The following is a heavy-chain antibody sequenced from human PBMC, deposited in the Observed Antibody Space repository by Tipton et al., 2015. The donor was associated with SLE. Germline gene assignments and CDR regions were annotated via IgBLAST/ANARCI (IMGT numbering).Heavy chain of an antibody. V-gene: IGHV4-39*07. J-gene: IGHJ6*02. D-gene: IGHD3-10*01. CDR2: IYYSGST. CDR3: ARPERGVRLGMDV. CDR1: GVSTSSGGYF. Sequence: TLSLTCTVSGVSTSSGGYFWNWIRQYPGKGLEWIGSIYYSGSTYYNPSLKSRVTISVDTSKNQFSLKLSSVTAADTAVYYCARPERGVRLGMDVWGQGTTVTVSS.